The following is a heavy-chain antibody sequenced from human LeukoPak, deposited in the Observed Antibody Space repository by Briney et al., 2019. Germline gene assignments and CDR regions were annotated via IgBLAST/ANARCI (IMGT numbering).Heavy chain of an antibody. V-gene: IGHV4-59*08. D-gene: IGHD3-22*01. CDR2: IYNSGST. CDR1: GGSISTDH. Sequence: PSQTLSPTCSVSGGSISTDHWSWIRQPPGKGLEWIGYIYNSGSTDYNPSLKSRVTMSVDTSKNQFSLNLSSVTAADTAVYYCARQYYYDSICYWGQGTLVTVSS. CDR3: ARQYYYDSICY. J-gene: IGHJ4*02.